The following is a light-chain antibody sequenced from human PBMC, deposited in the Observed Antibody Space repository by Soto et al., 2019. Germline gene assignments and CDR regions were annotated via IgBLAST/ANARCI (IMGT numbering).Light chain of an antibody. CDR1: KSVSSSY. CDR2: GAS. V-gene: IGKV3-20*01. CDR3: QQYSSSPLFT. J-gene: IGKJ3*01. Sequence: EIVLTQSPGTLSLSPGERATLSCRASKSVSSSYLAWYQQKPGQAPRLLIYGASSRATGIPDRFSGSGSGTHFTLTISRLEPEDFAVYYCQQYSSSPLFTVGPGTKVDIK.